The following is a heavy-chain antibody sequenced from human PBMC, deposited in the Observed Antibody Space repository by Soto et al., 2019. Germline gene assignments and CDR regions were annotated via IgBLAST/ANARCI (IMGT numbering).Heavy chain of an antibody. CDR1: GYTFTSYA. Sequence: ASVKVSCKASGYTFTSYAMHWVRQAPGQRLEWMGWINAGNGNTKYSQKFQGRVTITRDTSASTAYMELSSLRSEDTVVYYCAREGPYSGSYYRIDYWGQGTLVTVSS. CDR2: INAGNGNT. V-gene: IGHV1-3*01. D-gene: IGHD1-26*01. CDR3: AREGPYSGSYYRIDY. J-gene: IGHJ4*02.